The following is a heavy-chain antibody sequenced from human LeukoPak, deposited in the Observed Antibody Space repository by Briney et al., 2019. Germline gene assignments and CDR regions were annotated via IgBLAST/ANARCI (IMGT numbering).Heavy chain of an antibody. CDR2: IYHSGST. J-gene: IGHJ6*03. CDR1: GGSISSSNW. D-gene: IGHD5-18*01. Sequence: SETLSLTCAVSGGSISSSNWWSWIRQPPGKGLEWIGEIYHSGSTNYNPSLKSRVTISVDTSKNQFSLKLSSVTAADTAVYYCARTTEGGYSYGYFYYYYMDVWGKGTTVTISS. V-gene: IGHV4-4*02. CDR3: ARTTEGGYSYGYFYYYYMDV.